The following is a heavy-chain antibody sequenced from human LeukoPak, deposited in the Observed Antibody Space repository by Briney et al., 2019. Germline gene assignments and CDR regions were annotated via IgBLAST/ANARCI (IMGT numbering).Heavy chain of an antibody. D-gene: IGHD3/OR15-3a*01. V-gene: IGHV3-23*01. CDR1: GFTFSSYA. Sequence: GGSLRLSCAASGFTFSSYAMNWVRQAPGTGLEWVSAISRSDVSTYYADSVKGRFTISRDNSKNTLYLQMNSLRAEDAAVYYCARDLDRVRIPPNWFGPWGQGTLVTVSS. CDR3: ARDLDRVRIPPNWFGP. CDR2: ISRSDVST. J-gene: IGHJ5*02.